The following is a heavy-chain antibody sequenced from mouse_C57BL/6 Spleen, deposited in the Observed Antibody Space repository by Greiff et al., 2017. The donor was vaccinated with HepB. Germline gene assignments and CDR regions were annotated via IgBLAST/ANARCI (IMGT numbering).Heavy chain of an antibody. D-gene: IGHD1-1*01. V-gene: IGHV14-2*01. CDR2: IDPEDGET. Sequence: EVQLQQSGAELVKPGASVKLSCTASGFNIKDYYMHWVKQRTEQGLEWIGRIDPEDGETKYAPKFQGKATITADTSSNTAYLQLSSLTSEDTAVYYCASYYCGSSNYWYFDVWGTGTTVTVSS. CDR3: ASYYCGSSNYWYFDV. CDR1: GFNIKDYY. J-gene: IGHJ1*03.